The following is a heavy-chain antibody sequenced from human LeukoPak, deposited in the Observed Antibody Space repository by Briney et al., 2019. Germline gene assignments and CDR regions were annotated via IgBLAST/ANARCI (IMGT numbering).Heavy chain of an antibody. CDR3: GRICSSTSCYVDV. J-gene: IGHJ6*04. D-gene: IGHD2-2*01. CDR2: IYYSGST. V-gene: IGHV4-39*01. CDR1: GGSISSSSYY. Sequence: SETLSLTCTVSGGSISSSSYYWGWIRQPPGKGLEWIGSIYYSGSTYYNSSLKSRVTISVDTSKNQFSLKLNSVTAADTAVYYCGRICSSTSCYVDVWGKGTTVTVSS.